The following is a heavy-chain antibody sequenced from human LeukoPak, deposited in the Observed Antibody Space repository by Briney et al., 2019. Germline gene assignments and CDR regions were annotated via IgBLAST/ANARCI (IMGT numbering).Heavy chain of an antibody. V-gene: IGHV3-48*03. CDR1: GFTFSSYE. CDR3: ARVAYCAGDCHHMDS. Sequence: PGGSLRLSCAASGFTFSSYEMNWVRQAPGGGLEWVSSISSSGSTIYYADSVRGRFTISRDNAKNSLYLQMNSLRAEDTAVYYCARVAYCAGDCHHMDSWGQGTLVTVSS. J-gene: IGHJ4*02. CDR2: ISSSGSTI. D-gene: IGHD2-21*02.